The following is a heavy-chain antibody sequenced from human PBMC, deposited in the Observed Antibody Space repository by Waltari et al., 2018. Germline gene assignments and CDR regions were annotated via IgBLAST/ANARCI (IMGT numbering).Heavy chain of an antibody. Sequence: EVSLVESGGDLAQPGELLRRSCAASGFSLPNYWMSWVRQGPGKWVGWVADINESGSKKYYVDSVNVRFTISRDNAKNSVDLQMNSLRVEDTAVYYCARDDNINGASDAFDIWGQGTMVTVSS. J-gene: IGHJ3*02. CDR3: ARDDNINGASDAFDI. D-gene: IGHD2-8*01. CDR1: GFSLPNYW. CDR2: INESGSKK. V-gene: IGHV3-7*01.